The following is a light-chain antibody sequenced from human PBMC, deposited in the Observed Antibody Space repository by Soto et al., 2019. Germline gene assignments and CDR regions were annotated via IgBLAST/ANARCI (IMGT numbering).Light chain of an antibody. V-gene: IGKV4-1*01. CDR1: QSVLYSSNNKNY. J-gene: IGKJ2*01. Sequence: DIVMTQSPDSLAVSLGERATINCKSSQSVLYSSNNKNYLAWYQQKPGQPPKLLIYWASTRESGVPDRFSGSGSGTDFTLTCGRLQAEDVAVYHCQQYYTTPPYTFGQGTKLEIK. CDR2: WAS. CDR3: QQYYTTPPYT.